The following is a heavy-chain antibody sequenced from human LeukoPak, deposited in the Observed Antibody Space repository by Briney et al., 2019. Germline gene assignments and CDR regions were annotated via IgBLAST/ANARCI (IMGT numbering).Heavy chain of an antibody. J-gene: IGHJ4*02. CDR3: ARDRGSCSSTSCYYFDY. D-gene: IGHD2-2*01. Sequence: GASVKVSCKASGGTFSSYAISWVRQAPGQGLEWMGGIIPIFGTANYAQKFQGRVTITTDESTSTAYMELSSLRSEDTAVYYCARDRGSCSSTSCYYFDYWGQGTLVTVSS. CDR1: GGTFSSYA. CDR2: IIPIFGTA. V-gene: IGHV1-69*05.